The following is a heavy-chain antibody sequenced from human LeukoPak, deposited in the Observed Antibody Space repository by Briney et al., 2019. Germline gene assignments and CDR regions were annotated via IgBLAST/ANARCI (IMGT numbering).Heavy chain of an antibody. CDR1: GFTVSSNY. J-gene: IGHJ6*02. CDR3: ARAFTVTTEYYYGMDV. V-gene: IGHV3-53*01. Sequence: GGSLRLSCAASGFTVSSNYMSWVRQAPGKGLEWVSVIYSGGSTYYADSVKGRFTISRDNSKNTLYLQMNSLRAEDTAAYYCARAFTVTTEYYYGMDVWGQGTTVTVSS. CDR2: IYSGGST. D-gene: IGHD4-17*01.